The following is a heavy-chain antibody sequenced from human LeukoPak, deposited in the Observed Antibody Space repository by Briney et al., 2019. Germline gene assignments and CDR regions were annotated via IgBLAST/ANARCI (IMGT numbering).Heavy chain of an antibody. CDR1: GGSFSGYY. J-gene: IGHJ4*02. D-gene: IGHD5-12*01. CDR2: INHSGST. V-gene: IGHV4-34*01. Sequence: SETLSLTCAVYGGSFSGYYWSWIRQPPGKGLEWIGEINHSGSTNYNPSLKSRVTISVDTSKNQFSLKLSSVTAADTAVYYCARVSLETVSGYNDYWGQGTLVTVSS. CDR3: ARVSLETVSGYNDY.